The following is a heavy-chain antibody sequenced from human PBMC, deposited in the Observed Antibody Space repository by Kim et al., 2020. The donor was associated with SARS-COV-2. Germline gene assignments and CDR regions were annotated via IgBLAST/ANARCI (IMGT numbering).Heavy chain of an antibody. J-gene: IGHJ4*02. Sequence: TYYNPSLRSRDTISVDTAKNQFSLKLSSVTAADTAVDYCAREGSSSWFDYWGQGTLVTVSS. D-gene: IGHD6-13*01. CDR3: AREGSSSWFDY. CDR2: T. V-gene: IGHV4-39*07.